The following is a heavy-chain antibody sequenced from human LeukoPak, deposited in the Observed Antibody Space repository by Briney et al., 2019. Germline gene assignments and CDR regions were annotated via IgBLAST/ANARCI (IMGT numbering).Heavy chain of an antibody. J-gene: IGHJ4*02. V-gene: IGHV4-34*01. CDR1: GGSFSGYY. CDR3: ARGPSEPREVMNYYDSSGYYLDY. Sequence: SETLSLTCAVYGGSFSGYYWSWIRQPPGQGLEWIGEINHSGSTNYNPSLKSRVTISVDTSKNQFSLKLSSVTAADTAVYDCARGPSEPREVMNYYDSSGYYLDYWGQGTLVTVSS. D-gene: IGHD3-22*01. CDR2: INHSGST.